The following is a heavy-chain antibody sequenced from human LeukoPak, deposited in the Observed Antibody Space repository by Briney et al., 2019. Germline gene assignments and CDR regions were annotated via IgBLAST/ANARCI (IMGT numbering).Heavy chain of an antibody. CDR2: INPNSGGT. V-gene: IGHV1-2*06. CDR3: ARGVRITMVRGGLTNWFDP. CDR1: GYTFTGYY. Sequence: VSVKVSCKASGYTFTGYYMHWVRQAPGRGLEWMGRINPNSGGTNYAQKFQGRVTMTRDTSISTAYMELSRLRSDDTAVYYCARGVRITMVRGGLTNWFDPWGQGTLVTVSS. J-gene: IGHJ5*02. D-gene: IGHD3-10*01.